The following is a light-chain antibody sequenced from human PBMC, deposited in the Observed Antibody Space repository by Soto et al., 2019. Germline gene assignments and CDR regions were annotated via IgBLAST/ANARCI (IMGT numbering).Light chain of an antibody. CDR2: AAS. CDR3: QKYNSAPRT. Sequence: DIQMTQSPSSLSASVGDRVTITCRASQGISTYLAWYQQKPGKAPNLLIYAASTLHSGVPSRFSGSGSGTDFTLTISSLQPEDVATYYCQKYNSAPRTFGQGTKVEIK. J-gene: IGKJ1*01. V-gene: IGKV1-27*01. CDR1: QGISTY.